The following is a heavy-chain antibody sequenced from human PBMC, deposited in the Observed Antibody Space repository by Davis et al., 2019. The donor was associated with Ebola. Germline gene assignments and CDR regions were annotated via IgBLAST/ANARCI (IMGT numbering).Heavy chain of an antibody. CDR1: GLTFSSYA. Sequence: GGSLRLSCAASGLTFSSYAMSWVRQAPGKGLEWVCVIVRRGGSTDYADSLRGRFTIPRDNSKNTLYLQINSLTAEDTAVYYCAKGTGATPAYHFDLWGQGTMVTVSS. V-gene: IGHV3-23*01. J-gene: IGHJ4*02. CDR3: AKGTGATPAYHFDL. D-gene: IGHD1-26*01. CDR2: IVRRGGST.